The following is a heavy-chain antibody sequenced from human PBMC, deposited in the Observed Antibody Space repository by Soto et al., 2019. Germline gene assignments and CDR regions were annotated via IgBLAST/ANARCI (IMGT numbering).Heavy chain of an antibody. Sequence: ASVKVSCKASGGTFSSYTISWVRQAPGKGLEWMGGFDPEDGETIYAQKFQGRVTMTEDTSTDTAYMELSSLRSEDTAVYYCATARPNCGGDCYSNWFDPWGQGTLVTVSS. J-gene: IGHJ5*02. CDR1: GGTFSSYT. CDR3: ATARPNCGGDCYSNWFDP. V-gene: IGHV1-24*01. CDR2: FDPEDGET. D-gene: IGHD2-21*02.